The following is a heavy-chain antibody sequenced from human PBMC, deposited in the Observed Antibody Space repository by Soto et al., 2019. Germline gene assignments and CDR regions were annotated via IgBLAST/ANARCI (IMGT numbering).Heavy chain of an antibody. D-gene: IGHD4-17*01. V-gene: IGHV3-15*01. CDR2: IKSKTDGGTT. CDR3: TTARGTYGAEYFQH. Sequence: GGSLRLSCAASGFTFSIYAMTWVRQAPGKGLEWVGRIKSKTDGGTTDYAAPVKGRFTISRDDSKNTLYLQMNSLKTEDTAVYYCTTARGTYGAEYFQHWGQGTLVTVSS. CDR1: GFTFSIYA. J-gene: IGHJ1*01.